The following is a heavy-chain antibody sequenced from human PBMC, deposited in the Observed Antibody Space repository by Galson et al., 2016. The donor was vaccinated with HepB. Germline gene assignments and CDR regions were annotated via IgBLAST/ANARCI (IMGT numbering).Heavy chain of an antibody. Sequence: LRLSCAASGFTFSDSYMSWIRQAPGKGLEWVSYISRSGGVIYYADTLRGRFTISTDNAKKSLYLPMNSLRAEYTAVYYFARPGVGADCSSGIFCWVYFGMDVWGQGTTVTVSS. CDR2: ISRSGGVI. CDR3: ARPGVGADCSSGIFCWVYFGMDV. CDR1: GFTFSDSY. J-gene: IGHJ6*02. V-gene: IGHV3-11*01. D-gene: IGHD2-2*01.